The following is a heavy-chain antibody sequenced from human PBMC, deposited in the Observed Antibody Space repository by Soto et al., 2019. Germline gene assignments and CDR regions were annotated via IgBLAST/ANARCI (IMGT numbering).Heavy chain of an antibody. CDR1: GFTFSSYG. CDR2: IWYDGSNK. Sequence: GGSLRLSCAASGFTFSSYGMHWVRQAPGKGLEWVAVIWYDGSNKYYADSVKGRFTISRDNSKNTLYLQMNSLRAEDTAVYYCARDNGSEYDFWIPLGAFDIWGQGTMVTVSS. CDR3: ARDNGSEYDFWIPLGAFDI. D-gene: IGHD3-3*01. V-gene: IGHV3-33*01. J-gene: IGHJ3*02.